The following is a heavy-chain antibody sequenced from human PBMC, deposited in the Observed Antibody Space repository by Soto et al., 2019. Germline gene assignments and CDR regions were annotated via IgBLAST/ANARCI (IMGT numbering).Heavy chain of an antibody. Sequence: GGSLRLSCAATGFTFSSYAMSWVRQAPGKGLEWVSAISGSGGSTYYADSVKGRFTISRDNSKNTLYLQMNSPRAEDTAVYYCAKGRTYYGSGSYYKYYFDYWGQGTLVTVSS. CDR1: GFTFSSYA. V-gene: IGHV3-23*01. CDR3: AKGRTYYGSGSYYKYYFDY. CDR2: ISGSGGST. D-gene: IGHD3-10*01. J-gene: IGHJ4*02.